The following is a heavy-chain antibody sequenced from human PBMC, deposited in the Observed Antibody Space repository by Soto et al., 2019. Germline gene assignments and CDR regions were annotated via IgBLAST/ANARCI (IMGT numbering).Heavy chain of an antibody. V-gene: IGHV3-33*01. D-gene: IGHD2-2*01. Sequence: PGGSLRLSCAASGFTFSSYGMHWVRQAPGKGLEWVAVIWYDGSNKYYADSVKGRFTISRDNSKNTLYLQMNSLRAEDTAVYYCARARPDIVVVGGMGVWGHGTTVTVSS. J-gene: IGHJ6*02. CDR3: ARARPDIVVVGGMGV. CDR1: GFTFSSYG. CDR2: IWYDGSNK.